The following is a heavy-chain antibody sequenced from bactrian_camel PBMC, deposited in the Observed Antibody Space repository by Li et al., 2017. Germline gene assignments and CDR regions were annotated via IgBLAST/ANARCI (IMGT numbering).Heavy chain of an antibody. D-gene: IGHD2*01. CDR3: AAEVPVGGGNCYFRSAEIGQEKYDY. V-gene: IGHV3S42*01. CDR1: RYTYKRNC. CDR2: LWIGGATT. J-gene: IGHJ4*01. Sequence: VQLVESGGGSVQPGGSLRLSCAAGRYTYKRNCMGWLRQRPGKDREGLAVLWIGGATTSYADSVKGRFTISRDNTKKTLFLQMDNLKPEDTAVYYCAAEVPVGGGNCYFRSAEIGQEKYDYWGQGTQVTVS.